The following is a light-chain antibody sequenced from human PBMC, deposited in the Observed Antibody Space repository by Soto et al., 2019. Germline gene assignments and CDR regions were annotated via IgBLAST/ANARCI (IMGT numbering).Light chain of an antibody. Sequence: EIVLTQSPATLSLSPGERATLSCRASQSVSSYIAWYQQKPGQAPRLLIYDASNRATGIPARFSGSGSGTDFTLTISSLEPEDFAVYYCQQRSNWPITFGQGTRLDIK. J-gene: IGKJ5*01. CDR3: QQRSNWPIT. CDR2: DAS. V-gene: IGKV3-11*01. CDR1: QSVSSY.